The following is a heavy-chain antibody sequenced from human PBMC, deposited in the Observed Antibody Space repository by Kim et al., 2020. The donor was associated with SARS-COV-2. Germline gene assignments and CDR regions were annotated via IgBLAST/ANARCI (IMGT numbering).Heavy chain of an antibody. V-gene: IGHV4-39*01. J-gene: IGHJ4*02. D-gene: IGHD3-22*01. CDR3: ARPGAYSGYYDY. Sequence: YNTPPLKSRVTMSGDTSTNQFSLKLSSVTAADTAVYYCARPGAYSGYYDYWGQGTLVTVSS.